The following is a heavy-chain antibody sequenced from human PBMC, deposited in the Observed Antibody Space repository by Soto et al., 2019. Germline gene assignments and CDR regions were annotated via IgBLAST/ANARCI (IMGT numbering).Heavy chain of an antibody. Sequence: SPNLSKTYPVSGGSVSSGSYQWSWIRQPPGKGLEWIGYIYYTGSTNFNPSLKSRLTISLDTSKNQFSLKLSSVTAADTALYYCARWRYCGNPSCYRFRYWGQGTLVTVS. J-gene: IGHJ4*02. CDR3: ARWRYCGNPSCYRFRY. CDR1: GGSVSSGSYQ. D-gene: IGHD2-2*01. CDR2: IYYTGST. V-gene: IGHV4-61*01.